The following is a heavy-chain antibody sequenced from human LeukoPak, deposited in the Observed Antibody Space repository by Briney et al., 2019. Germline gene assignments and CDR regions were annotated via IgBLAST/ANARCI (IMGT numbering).Heavy chain of an antibody. CDR3: ARRAYSSGRIDC. V-gene: IGHV4-39*01. CDR2: IYYSGST. CDR1: VGSPSSSSYY. Sequence: PSETPSLTCTLSVGSPSSSSYYCGSIRQPPGKGLEWIGSIYYSGSTDYNPSLKSRVIISVDTSKNQFSLKLTSVTAADTAVYYCARRAYSSGRIDCWGQGTLVTVSS. J-gene: IGHJ4*02. D-gene: IGHD6-19*01.